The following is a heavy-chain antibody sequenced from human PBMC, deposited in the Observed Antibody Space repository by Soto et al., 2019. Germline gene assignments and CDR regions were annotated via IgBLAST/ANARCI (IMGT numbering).Heavy chain of an antibody. J-gene: IGHJ6*02. Sequence: QVQLVQSGAEVKKPGSSVKVSCKASGGTFSSYAISWVRQAPGQGLEWMGGFIPMFNRPHSARKFQGRVTITADESTSTAYMDLSSLRSEDTAGYYFERGQFHHVSNYYYALDVWGQGTTVTVSS. CDR2: FIPMFNRP. V-gene: IGHV1-69*01. CDR1: GGTFSSYA. CDR3: ERGQFHHVSNYYYALDV.